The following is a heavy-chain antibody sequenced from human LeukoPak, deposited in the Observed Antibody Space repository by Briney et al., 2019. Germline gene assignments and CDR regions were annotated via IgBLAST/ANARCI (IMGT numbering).Heavy chain of an antibody. CDR1: GFTFSSYS. D-gene: IGHD6-13*01. CDR3: ARDPYTSSWYWAFDI. Sequence: GGSLRLSCAASGFTFSSYSMNWVRQAPGKGLEWVSYISSSSSTIYYADSVKGRFTISRDSSKNTLYLQMNSLRPEDTAVYYCARDPYTSSWYWAFDIWGQGTMVTVSS. CDR2: ISSSSSTI. J-gene: IGHJ3*02. V-gene: IGHV3-48*01.